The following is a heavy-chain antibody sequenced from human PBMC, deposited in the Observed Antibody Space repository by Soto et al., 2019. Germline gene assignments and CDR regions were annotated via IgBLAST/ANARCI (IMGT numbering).Heavy chain of an antibody. Sequence: QVQLQESGPGLVKPSETLSLTCTVSGGSISSYYWSWIRQPPGKGLEWIGYIYYSGSTNYNPSLKSRVTISVDTSKNQFSLKLSSVTAADTAVYYCARARSSGWYDYWGQGTLVTVSS. CDR1: GGSISSYY. CDR3: ARARSSGWYDY. J-gene: IGHJ4*02. CDR2: IYYSGST. D-gene: IGHD6-19*01. V-gene: IGHV4-59*01.